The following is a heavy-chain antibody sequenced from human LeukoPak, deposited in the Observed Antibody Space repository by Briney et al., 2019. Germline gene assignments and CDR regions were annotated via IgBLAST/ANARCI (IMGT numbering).Heavy chain of an antibody. V-gene: IGHV1-18*01. D-gene: IGHD1-1*01. CDR2: ISAYNGNT. J-gene: IGHJ5*02. CDR3: AKEMDNPRYNWFDP. Sequence: ASVKVSCKASGYTFTSYGISWVRQAPGQGLEWMGWISAYNGNTNYAQKLQGRVTMTTDTSTSTAYMELRSLRSDDTAVYYCAKEMDNPRYNWFDPWGQGTLVTVSS. CDR1: GYTFTSYG.